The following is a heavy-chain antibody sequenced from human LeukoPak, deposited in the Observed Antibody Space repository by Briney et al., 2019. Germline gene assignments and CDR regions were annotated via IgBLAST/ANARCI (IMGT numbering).Heavy chain of an antibody. CDR2: VSISSGTI. CDR1: GFTFSGHN. V-gene: IGHV3-48*04. Sequence: GGSLRLSCAASGFTFSGHNMNWVRQAPGKGLEWISFVSISSGTIYYADSVKGRFRISRDNAKSSLDLEMNSLRAEDTAVYYCAKGVVPAAIIPNWFDPWGQGTLVTVSS. CDR3: AKGVVPAAIIPNWFDP. J-gene: IGHJ5*02. D-gene: IGHD2-2*01.